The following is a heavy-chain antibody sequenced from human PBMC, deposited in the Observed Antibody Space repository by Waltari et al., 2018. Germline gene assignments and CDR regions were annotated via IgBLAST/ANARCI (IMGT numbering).Heavy chain of an antibody. Sequence: EVQLVESGGGLVKPGGSLRLSCGASGFTFSSYSMNWVRQAPGKGLEWVSCITSSSSYIYYTDSVKGRFTISRDNAKNSLYLQMNSLRAEDTAVYYCARDPLHYYGSGSLYYFDYWGQGTLVTVSS. CDR2: ITSSSSYI. D-gene: IGHD3-10*01. V-gene: IGHV3-21*01. J-gene: IGHJ4*02. CDR1: GFTFSSYS. CDR3: ARDPLHYYGSGSLYYFDY.